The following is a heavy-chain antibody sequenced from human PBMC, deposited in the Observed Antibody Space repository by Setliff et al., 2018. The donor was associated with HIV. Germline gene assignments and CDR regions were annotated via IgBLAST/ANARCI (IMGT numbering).Heavy chain of an antibody. V-gene: IGHV4-59*08. Sequence: SETLSLTCADSGYSISSYYWSWIRQPPGKGLEWIGYINYSGSTNYNPSLKSRVTISIDMSKNQFSLKLSSVTAADTAVYYCARSAARTAGTTVVAPYDYWGQGTLVTVSS. CDR3: ARSAARTAGTTVVAPYDY. D-gene: IGHD2-15*01. CDR2: INYSGST. J-gene: IGHJ4*02. CDR1: GYSISSYY.